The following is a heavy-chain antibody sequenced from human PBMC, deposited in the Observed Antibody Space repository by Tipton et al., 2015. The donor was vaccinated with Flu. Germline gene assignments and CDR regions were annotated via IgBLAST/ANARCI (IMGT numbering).Heavy chain of an antibody. J-gene: IGHJ6*02. Sequence: GSLRLSCAASGFTFSTYAMSWVRQAPVKGLEHVSTVSGSGGGTSYADSVRGRFTISRDNSRDTVYLQMNSLRAEDTAVYYCVRVTPAAQTYGMDVWGQGTTVTVSS. CDR3: VRVTPAAQTYGMDV. V-gene: IGHV3-23*01. D-gene: IGHD6-25*01. CDR1: GFTFSTYA. CDR2: VSGSGGGT.